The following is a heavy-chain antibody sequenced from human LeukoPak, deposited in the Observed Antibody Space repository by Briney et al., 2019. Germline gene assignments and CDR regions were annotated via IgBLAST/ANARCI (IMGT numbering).Heavy chain of an antibody. J-gene: IGHJ3*02. V-gene: IGHV4-59*01. CDR1: GGSTSNYY. CDR2: FYYSGST. Sequence: SETLSLTCTVSGGSTSNYYWSWIRQPPGKGLEWIGYFYYSGSTSYNPSLKSRVTISVATSKNQFSLKLSSVTAADTAVYYCAKGGIRSGAFDIWGQGTRVTVSS. CDR3: AKGGIRSGAFDI. D-gene: IGHD6-13*01.